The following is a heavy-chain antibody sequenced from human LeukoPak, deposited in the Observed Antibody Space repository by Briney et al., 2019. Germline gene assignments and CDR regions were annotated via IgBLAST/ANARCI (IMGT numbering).Heavy chain of an antibody. J-gene: IGHJ5*02. CDR2: ISYDGSNK. D-gene: IGHD3-22*01. V-gene: IGHV3-30*03. CDR1: GFTFSSYG. Sequence: PGGSLRLSCAASGFTFSSYGMHWVRQAPGKGLEWVAVISYDGSNKYYADSVKGRFIISRDNSKNTLYLQMNSLRAEDTAVYYCARAVRYYYDSSGYYNNWFDPWGQGTLVTVSS. CDR3: ARAVRYYYDSSGYYNNWFDP.